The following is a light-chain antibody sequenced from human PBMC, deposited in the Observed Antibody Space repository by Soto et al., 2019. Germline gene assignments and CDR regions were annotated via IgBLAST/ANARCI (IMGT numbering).Light chain of an antibody. CDR2: EVS. J-gene: IGLJ3*02. Sequence: QSALTQPASVSGSPGQSITISCTGTNSDVGGYNYVSWYQQHPGKAPKLMIYEVSNRPSGISNRFSGSRSGNTASLTISGLRTEDEAHYYCSSCTLNTTRVFGGGTKLTVL. V-gene: IGLV2-14*01. CDR3: SSCTLNTTRV. CDR1: NSDVGGYNY.